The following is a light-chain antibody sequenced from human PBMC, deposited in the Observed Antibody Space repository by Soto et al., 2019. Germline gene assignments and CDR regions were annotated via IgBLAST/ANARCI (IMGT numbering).Light chain of an antibody. Sequence: EIVLTQSPGTLSLSPGERATLSCRASQSFSSSYLAWYQQKPGQAPRLLIYGASSRATGIPDRFSGSGSGTDFTLTISRLAPEDFAVYYCQQYGSSPLTFGGGTKVEIK. CDR2: GAS. V-gene: IGKV3-20*01. CDR1: QSFSSSY. J-gene: IGKJ4*01. CDR3: QQYGSSPLT.